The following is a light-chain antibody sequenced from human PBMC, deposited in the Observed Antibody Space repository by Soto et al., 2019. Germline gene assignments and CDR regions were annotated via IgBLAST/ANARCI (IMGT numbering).Light chain of an antibody. J-gene: IGKJ4*01. Sequence: EIVMTQSPPTLSVSPGERATLSCRASQSVGSKLAWHQQRPGQAPRLLIYDASNRATGIPARFSGSGSGTEFSLTISSLQSEDFAVYSCQQYGYWPWAFGGGTKVEIK. V-gene: IGKV3D-15*01. CDR1: QSVGSK. CDR3: QQYGYWPWA. CDR2: DAS.